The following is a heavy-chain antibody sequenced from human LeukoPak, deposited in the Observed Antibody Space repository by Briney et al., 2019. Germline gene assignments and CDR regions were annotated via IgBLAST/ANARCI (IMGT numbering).Heavy chain of an antibody. Sequence: ASVKVSCKASGYTFTGYYLHWVRQAPGQGLEWMGWLNTHSGGTNYAQNFQGRVTMTRDTTISTAYLELSRLTSDDTAMYYCARVPSYSGQDHGGDYWGQGTLVTVSS. CDR1: GYTFTGYY. CDR2: LNTHSGGT. CDR3: ARVPSYSGQDHGGDY. J-gene: IGHJ4*02. D-gene: IGHD5-12*01. V-gene: IGHV1-2*02.